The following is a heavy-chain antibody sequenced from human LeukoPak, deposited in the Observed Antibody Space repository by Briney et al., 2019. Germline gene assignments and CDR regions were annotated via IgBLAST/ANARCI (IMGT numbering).Heavy chain of an antibody. D-gene: IGHD2-2*01. CDR1: RDSVSSNSAA. CDR2: TYYRSKWYN. V-gene: IGHV6-1*01. Sequence: SQTLSLTCAISRDSVSSNSAAWNWIRQSPSRGLEWLRRTYYRSKWYNDYAVSVKSRITINPDTSKNQFSLQLNSVTPEDTAVYYCARDDGQLLFGWFDPWGQGTLVTVSS. J-gene: IGHJ5*02. CDR3: ARDDGQLLFGWFDP.